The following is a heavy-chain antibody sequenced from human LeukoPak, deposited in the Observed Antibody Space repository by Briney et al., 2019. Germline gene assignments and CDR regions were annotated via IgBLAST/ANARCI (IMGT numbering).Heavy chain of an antibody. CDR2: IYYIGST. CDR1: GGSISSGGYY. J-gene: IGHJ4*02. Sequence: PSETLSLTCTVSGGSISSGGYYWGWIRQPPGKGLEWIGTIYYIGSTYYNPSLKSRVTISVDTPKNQFSLKLTSVTAADTAVYYCARLFYNWNGADYWGQGTLVTVSS. CDR3: ARLFYNWNGADY. V-gene: IGHV4-39*01. D-gene: IGHD1-20*01.